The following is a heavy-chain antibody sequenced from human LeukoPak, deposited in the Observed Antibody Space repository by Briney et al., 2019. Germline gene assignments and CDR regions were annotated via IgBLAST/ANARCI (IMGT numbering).Heavy chain of an antibody. Sequence: TCTXXXGXXXXSSYYWGWNRQPPGKGREVIVSIYYSGSTYYNPSGKSRVTISVKKEKNQFSLKLSSVTAADTAVYYCARDASIAAQDYWGQGTLVTVSS. J-gene: IGHJ4*02. CDR1: XGXXXXSSYY. CDR2: IYYSGST. D-gene: IGHD6-6*01. V-gene: IGHV4-39*02. CDR3: ARDASIAAQDY.